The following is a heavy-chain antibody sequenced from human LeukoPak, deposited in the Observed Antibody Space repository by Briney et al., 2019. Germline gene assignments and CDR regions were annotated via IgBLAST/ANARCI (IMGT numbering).Heavy chain of an antibody. CDR1: GSDFNFYW. Sequence: GASLQISCQVSGSDFNFYWIGWVRQLPGKGLEWMGIIYPSDSETRYSPSFQGQVTISADKSITTAYLQWSSLKASDTAMYYCVRALGYCSSGSCYYYDYWGQGTLVTVSS. V-gene: IGHV5-51*01. D-gene: IGHD2-15*01. CDR3: VRALGYCSSGSCYYYDY. J-gene: IGHJ4*02. CDR2: IYPSDSET.